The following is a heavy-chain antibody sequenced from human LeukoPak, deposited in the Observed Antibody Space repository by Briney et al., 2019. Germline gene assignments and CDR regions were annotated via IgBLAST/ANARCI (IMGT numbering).Heavy chain of an antibody. Sequence: ASVKVSCKASGYTFTGYYMHWVRQAPGQGLEWMGWINPNSGGTNYSQKFQGRVTMTRDTSISTAYMDLSRLRSDDTAVYYCARVQGYCSSTSCYPDTNFDYWGQGTLVTVSS. D-gene: IGHD2-2*01. J-gene: IGHJ4*02. V-gene: IGHV1-2*02. CDR1: GYTFTGYY. CDR3: ARVQGYCSSTSCYPDTNFDY. CDR2: INPNSGGT.